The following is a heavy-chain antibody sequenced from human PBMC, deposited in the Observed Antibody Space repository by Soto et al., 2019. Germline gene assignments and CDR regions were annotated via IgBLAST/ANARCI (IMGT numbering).Heavy chain of an antibody. D-gene: IGHD4-17*01. CDR1: GGTFSSYA. CDR3: ARYYGDYRDAFDI. J-gene: IGHJ3*02. Sequence: SVKVSCKASGGTFSSYAISWVRQAPGQGLEWMGGIIPIFGTANYAQKFQGRVTITADESTSTAYMELSSLRSEDTAVYYCARYYGDYRDAFDIWGQGTMVTVSS. V-gene: IGHV1-69*13. CDR2: IIPIFGTA.